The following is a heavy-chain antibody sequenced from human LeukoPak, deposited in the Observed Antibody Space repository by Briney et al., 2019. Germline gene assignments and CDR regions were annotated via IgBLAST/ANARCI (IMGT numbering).Heavy chain of an antibody. Sequence: SETLSLTCTVSGGPISSSSYYWGWIRQPPGKGLEWIGSIYYSGSTYYNPSLKSRVTIPVDTSKNQFSLKLSSVTAADTAVYCCARGNVVVVAATLSYYFDYWGQGTLVTVSS. CDR2: IYYSGST. CDR1: GGPISSSSYY. D-gene: IGHD2-15*01. CDR3: ARGNVVVVAATLSYYFDY. J-gene: IGHJ4*02. V-gene: IGHV4-39*07.